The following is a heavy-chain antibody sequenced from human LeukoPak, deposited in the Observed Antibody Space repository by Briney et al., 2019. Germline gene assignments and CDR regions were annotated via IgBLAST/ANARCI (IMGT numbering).Heavy chain of an antibody. Sequence: QTGGSLRLSCAASGFTFSSYWMSWARQAPGKGLEWVANIKQDGSEKYYVDSVKGRFTISRDNAKNSLYLQMNSLRAEDTAVYYCARDTLGGLYYYYMDVWGKGTTVTVSS. J-gene: IGHJ6*03. D-gene: IGHD3-16*01. V-gene: IGHV3-7*01. CDR3: ARDTLGGLYYYYMDV. CDR1: GFTFSSYW. CDR2: IKQDGSEK.